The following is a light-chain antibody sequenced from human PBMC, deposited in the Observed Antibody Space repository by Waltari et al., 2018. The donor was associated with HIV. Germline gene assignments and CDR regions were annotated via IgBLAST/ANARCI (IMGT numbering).Light chain of an antibody. Sequence: DIHMTQSPPTLTVSVGERVTMSCRASQNIGTKVAWYQQRPGKAPTLILYEASTSVSGVPSRFSGSGSGTQFTLTIASLQPDDFAIYFCQQYEPCCSFGRGTMLEV. J-gene: IGKJ2*02. CDR1: QNIGTK. V-gene: IGKV1-5*03. CDR3: QQYEPCCS. CDR2: EAS.